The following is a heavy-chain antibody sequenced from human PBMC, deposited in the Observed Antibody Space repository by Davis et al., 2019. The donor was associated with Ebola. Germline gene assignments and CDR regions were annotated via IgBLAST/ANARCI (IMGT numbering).Heavy chain of an antibody. CDR1: GGSISSSNW. V-gene: IGHV4-4*02. CDR3: ARDDYWSGENWFDP. Sequence: SETLSLTCAVSGGSISSSNWWSWVRQPPGKGLEWIGEIYHSGSTNYNPSLKSRVTISVDTSKNQFSLKLSSVTAADTAVYYCARDDYWSGENWFDPWGQGTLVTVSS. CDR2: IYHSGST. J-gene: IGHJ5*02. D-gene: IGHD3-10*01.